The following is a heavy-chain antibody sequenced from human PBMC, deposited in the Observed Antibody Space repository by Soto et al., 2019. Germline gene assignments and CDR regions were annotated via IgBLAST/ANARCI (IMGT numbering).Heavy chain of an antibody. J-gene: IGHJ4*02. CDR3: AKDSYHGSGSYITPYYFDS. V-gene: IGHV3-23*01. CDR2: ISGSGQRT. Sequence: EVQLLESGGGLVQPGGSLRLSCAASGFTFNNYAMSWVRQAPGKGLEWVSVISGSGQRTSYADSVKGRFTVSRDNSKNTVDLHMKSLRAEDTAVYYCAKDSYHGSGSYITPYYFDSWGQGTLITDSS. D-gene: IGHD3-10*01. CDR1: GFTFNNYA.